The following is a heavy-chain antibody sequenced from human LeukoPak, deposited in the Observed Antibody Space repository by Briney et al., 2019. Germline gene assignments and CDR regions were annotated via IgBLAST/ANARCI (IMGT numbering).Heavy chain of an antibody. Sequence: PSETLSLTCTVSGGSISSYYWSWIRQPPGKGLEWIGYIYYTGSTNYNPSLKSRITISVDTSKNEFYLKLSSVTAADTAVYYCARGRHPHSGSSPVVDWGPGTLVTVSS. CDR2: IYYTGST. V-gene: IGHV4-59*08. D-gene: IGHD1-26*01. CDR1: GGSISSYY. CDR3: ARGRHPHSGSSPVVD. J-gene: IGHJ4*02.